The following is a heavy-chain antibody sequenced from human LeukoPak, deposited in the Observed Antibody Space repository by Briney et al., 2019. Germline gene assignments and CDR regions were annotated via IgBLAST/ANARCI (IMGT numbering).Heavy chain of an antibody. Sequence: ASVKVSCKVSGYTLTELSMHWVRQAPGKGLEWMGGFDPEDGETIYAQKFQGRVTMTEDTSTDTAYMELSSLRSEDTAVYYCATPLYCSGDNCYYYYYYMDVWGKGTTVTVSS. CDR3: ATPLYCSGDNCYYYYYYMDV. CDR1: GYTLTELS. V-gene: IGHV1-24*01. J-gene: IGHJ6*03. CDR2: FDPEDGET. D-gene: IGHD2-15*01.